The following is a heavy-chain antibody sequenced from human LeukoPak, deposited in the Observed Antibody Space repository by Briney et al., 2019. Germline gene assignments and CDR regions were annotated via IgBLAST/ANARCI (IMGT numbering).Heavy chain of an antibody. J-gene: IGHJ4*02. CDR3: ARGIVVVPAALRF. D-gene: IGHD2-2*01. CDR2: INPSGGST. V-gene: IGHV1-46*01. Sequence: ASVKVSCKASGYTFTSYYMHWVRQAPGQGLEWMGIINPSGGSTGYAQKFQGRVTMTRDTSTSTVYMELSSLRSEDTAVHYCARGIVVVPAALRFWGQGTLVTVSS. CDR1: GYTFTSYY.